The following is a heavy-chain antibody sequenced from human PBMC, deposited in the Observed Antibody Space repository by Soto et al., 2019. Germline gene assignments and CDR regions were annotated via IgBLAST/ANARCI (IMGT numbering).Heavy chain of an antibody. D-gene: IGHD2-8*01. V-gene: IGHV3-23*01. Sequence: VGSLGLSCTASGFTFSSYAMSWVRQAPGKELEWVSTISGNSGKTNYAESVKGRFSISRDNSKNTVHLQLDSLRAEDTAVYFCAKLGFVLMELYYFHQWGHGTLVTVPQ. CDR3: AKLGFVLMELYYFHQ. CDR2: ISGNSGKT. J-gene: IGHJ4*01. CDR1: GFTFSSYA.